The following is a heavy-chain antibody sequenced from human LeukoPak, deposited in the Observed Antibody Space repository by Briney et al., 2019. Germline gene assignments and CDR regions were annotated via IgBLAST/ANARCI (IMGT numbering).Heavy chain of an antibody. Sequence: GRSLRLSCAASGFTFSSYGMHWVRQAPGKGLEWVAVISYDGSNKYYADSVKGRFTISRDNSKNALYLQMNSLRTEDTAIYYCAKEDVVVITIRYFQHWGQGTLVTVSS. D-gene: IGHD3-22*01. CDR3: AKEDVVVITIRYFQH. CDR2: ISYDGSNK. CDR1: GFTFSSYG. V-gene: IGHV3-30*18. J-gene: IGHJ1*01.